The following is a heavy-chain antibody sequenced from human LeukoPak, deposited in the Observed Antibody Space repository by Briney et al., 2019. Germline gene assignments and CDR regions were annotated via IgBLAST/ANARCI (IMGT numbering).Heavy chain of an antibody. V-gene: IGHV1-2*02. Sequence: GASVKVSCKASGYTFTGYYMHWVRQAPGQGLEWMGWINPNSGGTNYAQKFEGRVTMTRDTSISTAYMELSRLRSDDTAVYYCAREDARIRGVIHYWGQGTLVTVSS. J-gene: IGHJ4*02. D-gene: IGHD3-10*01. CDR1: GYTFTGYY. CDR3: AREDARIRGVIHY. CDR2: INPNSGGT.